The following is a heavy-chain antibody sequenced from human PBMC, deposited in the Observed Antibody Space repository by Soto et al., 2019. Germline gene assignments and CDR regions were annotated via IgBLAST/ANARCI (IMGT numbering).Heavy chain of an antibody. CDR2: ISGSGAAT. CDR1: GFTFSNYA. V-gene: IGHV3-23*01. Sequence: EVQLLESGGGLVQPGGSLRLSRAASGFTFSNYAMSWVRQAPGKGLEWVATISGSGAATYHADSVKGRFTISRDNSKNTMYLQMNSLRAEDTAIYYCAKATSTVARPFDYWGQGTLVTVSS. D-gene: IGHD4-17*01. J-gene: IGHJ4*02. CDR3: AKATSTVARPFDY.